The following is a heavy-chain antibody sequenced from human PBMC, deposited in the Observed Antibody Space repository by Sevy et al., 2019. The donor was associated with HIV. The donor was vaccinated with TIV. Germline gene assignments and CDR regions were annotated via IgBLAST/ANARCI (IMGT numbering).Heavy chain of an antibody. CDR3: ARESIGAIGDFDY. CDR1: GGSMNNYF. D-gene: IGHD6-13*01. Sequence: SETLSFTCTVSGGSMNNYFWSWIRQPPGKGLEWIGYVYYSGSTNHNPSLKSRVTMSVDTSKKQFSLKMRSVTAADTAVYYCARESIGAIGDFDYWGQGTLVTVSS. V-gene: IGHV4-59*01. CDR2: VYYSGST. J-gene: IGHJ4*02.